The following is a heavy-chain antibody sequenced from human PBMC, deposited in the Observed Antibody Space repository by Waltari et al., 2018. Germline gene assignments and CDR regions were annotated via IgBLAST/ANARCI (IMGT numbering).Heavy chain of an antibody. D-gene: IGHD3-10*01. J-gene: IGHJ5*02. V-gene: IGHV3-30*02. CDR3: AKDAGPSYSSSPHWFDP. CDR2: IRYDGRNK. Sequence: QVQLVESGGGVVQPGGSLRLSCAASGFTFSSYGMHWVRQAPGTGLEWVAFIRYDGRNKDYEDSGKGRFTISRDNSKNTLYLQMNSLRAEDTAVYYCAKDAGPSYSSSPHWFDPWGQGTLVTVSS. CDR1: GFTFSSYG.